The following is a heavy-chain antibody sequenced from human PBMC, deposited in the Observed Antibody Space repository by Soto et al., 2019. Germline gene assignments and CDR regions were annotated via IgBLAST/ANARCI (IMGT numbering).Heavy chain of an antibody. CDR2: TRSKANSYTT. CDR1: GFTLSDHY. Sequence: PGGSLRLSCAASGFTLSDHYMDWVRQAPGKGLEWVGRTRSKANSYTTEYAASVKGRFTISRDHSKNSLYLQMNSPKTEDTAVYYCAAPGGGSYPHDGFDIWGQGTMVTVSS. D-gene: IGHD1-26*01. J-gene: IGHJ3*02. CDR3: AAPGGGSYPHDGFDI. V-gene: IGHV3-72*01.